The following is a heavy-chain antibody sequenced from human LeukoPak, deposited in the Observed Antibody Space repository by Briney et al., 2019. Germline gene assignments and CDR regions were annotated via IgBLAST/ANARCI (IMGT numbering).Heavy chain of an antibody. D-gene: IGHD6-19*01. CDR2: INHSGST. CDR1: GGSFSGYY. J-gene: IGHJ4*02. CDR3: ARSTPGYSSGWVLPYFDY. Sequence: PSETLSLTCAVYGGSFSGYYWSWIRRPPGKGLEWIGEINHSGSTNYNPSLKSRVTISVDTSKNQFSLKLSSVTAADTAVYYCARSTPGYSSGWVLPYFDYWGQGTLVTVSS. V-gene: IGHV4-34*01.